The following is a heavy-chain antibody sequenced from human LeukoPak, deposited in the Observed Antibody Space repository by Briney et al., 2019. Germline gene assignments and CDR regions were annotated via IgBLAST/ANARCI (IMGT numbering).Heavy chain of an antibody. CDR1: GFTVSSSY. V-gene: IGHV3-66*01. D-gene: IGHD1-7*01. Sequence: GGSLRLSCAASGFTVSSSYMSWVRQAPGKGLEWVSSIYGGGTTHHADSLKGQFTISSANSKNTLYLQTNSLSAEDTAVYYCASTNAYNRDYSYYYGMDVWGQGTTVTVSS. J-gene: IGHJ6*02. CDR3: ASTNAYNRDYSYYYGMDV. CDR2: IYGGGTT.